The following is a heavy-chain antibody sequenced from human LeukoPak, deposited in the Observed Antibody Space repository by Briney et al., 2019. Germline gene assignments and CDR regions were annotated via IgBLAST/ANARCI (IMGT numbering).Heavy chain of an antibody. D-gene: IGHD3-10*01. CDR3: ITERSGAYDL. J-gene: IGHJ3*01. CDR1: GFTFSNAW. Sequence: GGSLRLSCAAFGFTFSNAWMNWVRQAPGRGLEWVGLSKSKTDGGTTDYAAPVKGRFSISRDDSKNTLYLQMNSLKTEDTAVYYCITERSGAYDLWGQGTMVTVSS. V-gene: IGHV3-15*01. CDR2: SKSKTDGGTT.